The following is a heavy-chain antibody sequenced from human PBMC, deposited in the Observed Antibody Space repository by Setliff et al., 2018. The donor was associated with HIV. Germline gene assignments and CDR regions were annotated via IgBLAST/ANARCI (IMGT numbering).Heavy chain of an antibody. CDR1: GYSVTSDYY. J-gene: IGHJ4*02. CDR3: ARESVVRGVIRPFDY. Sequence: SETLSLTCVVSGYSVTSDYYWGWIRQSPGKGLEWIGSVYYSGSTYHNPSLKSRITISIDTSKDHFSLHLTSATAADTAVYYCARESVVRGVIRPFDYWGQGTLVTVSS. CDR2: VYYSGST. D-gene: IGHD3-10*01. V-gene: IGHV4-38-2*02.